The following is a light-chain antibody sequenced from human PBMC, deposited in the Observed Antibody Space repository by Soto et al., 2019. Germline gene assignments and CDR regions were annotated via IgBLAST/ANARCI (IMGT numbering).Light chain of an antibody. J-gene: IGKJ2*01. CDR3: QHRTNSPRT. CDR2: DTS. Sequence: EVVLTQSPVTLSLSPGERATLSCRASQSVGNFLAWYQQKPGQAPRLIIYDTSNRATGIPARFSGTGSGTDFALTISSVAAEYFAFYFCQHRTNSPRTFGQGTKLDIK. V-gene: IGKV3-11*01. CDR1: QSVGNF.